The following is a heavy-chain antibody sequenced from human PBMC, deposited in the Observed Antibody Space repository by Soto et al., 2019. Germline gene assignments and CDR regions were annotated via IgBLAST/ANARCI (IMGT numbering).Heavy chain of an antibody. J-gene: IGHJ4*02. CDR3: AKDHGSSWHFIWGY. CDR2: ISGSGGST. D-gene: IGHD6-13*01. Sequence: EVPLLESGGGLVQPGGSLRLSCAASGFTFSSYAMSWVRQAPGKGLEWVSAISGSGGSTYYADSVKGRFTISRDNSKNTLYLQMNSLRAEDTAVYYCAKDHGSSWHFIWGYWGQGTLVTVSS. V-gene: IGHV3-23*01. CDR1: GFTFSSYA.